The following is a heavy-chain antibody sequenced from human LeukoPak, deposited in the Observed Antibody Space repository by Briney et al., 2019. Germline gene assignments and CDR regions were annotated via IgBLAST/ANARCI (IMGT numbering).Heavy chain of an antibody. CDR2: IYHSGST. Sequence: SWIRQPPGKGLEWIGYIYHSGSTYYNPSLKSRVTISVDRSKNQFSLKLSSVTAADTAVYYCAREHKVVITTSLQRGFDYWGQGTLVTVSS. J-gene: IGHJ4*02. CDR3: AREHKVVITTSLQRGFDY. D-gene: IGHD3-22*01. V-gene: IGHV4-30-2*01.